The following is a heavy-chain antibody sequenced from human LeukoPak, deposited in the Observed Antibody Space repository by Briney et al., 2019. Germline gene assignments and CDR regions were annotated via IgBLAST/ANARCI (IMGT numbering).Heavy chain of an antibody. CDR2: IYYSGSI. J-gene: IGHJ6*04. Sequence: SETLSLTCTVSGGSISSYYWSWIRQPPGKGLEWIGYIYYSGSINYNPSLKSRVTISVDTSKNQFSLKLSSVTAADTAVYYCARDRVDCSSTSCYGVGYYYYGMDVWGKGTTVTVSS. D-gene: IGHD2-2*01. CDR1: GGSISSYY. V-gene: IGHV4-59*01. CDR3: ARDRVDCSSTSCYGVGYYYYGMDV.